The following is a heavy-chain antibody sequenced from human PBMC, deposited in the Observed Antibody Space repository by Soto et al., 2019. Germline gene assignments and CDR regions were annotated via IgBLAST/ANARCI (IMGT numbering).Heavy chain of an antibody. V-gene: IGHV5-10-1*01. CDR3: AGHIVAGAEDYYYGMEV. D-gene: IGHD6-13*01. J-gene: IGHJ6*02. CDR2: IDPSDSYT. CDR1: GYSFTSYW. Sequence: GESLKISCKGSGYSFTSYWISWVRQMPGKGLEWMGRIDPSDSYTNYSPSFQGHVTISADKSISTAYLQWSSLTASDTAMYYCAGHIVAGAEDYYYGMEVCGQGTTVTVYS.